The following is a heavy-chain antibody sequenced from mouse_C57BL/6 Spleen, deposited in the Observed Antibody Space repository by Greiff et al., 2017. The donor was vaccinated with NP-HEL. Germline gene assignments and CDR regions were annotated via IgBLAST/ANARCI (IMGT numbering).Heavy chain of an antibody. CDR1: GYTFTSYW. Sequence: VQLQQPGAELVKPGASVKLSCKASGYTFTSYWMQWVKQRPGQGLEWIGEIDPSDSYTNYNQKFKGKATLTVDTSSSTAYMQLSSLTSEDSAVYYCARKADWDVDYWGQGTTLTVSS. J-gene: IGHJ2*01. V-gene: IGHV1-50*01. CDR2: IDPSDSYT. CDR3: ARKADWDVDY. D-gene: IGHD4-1*01.